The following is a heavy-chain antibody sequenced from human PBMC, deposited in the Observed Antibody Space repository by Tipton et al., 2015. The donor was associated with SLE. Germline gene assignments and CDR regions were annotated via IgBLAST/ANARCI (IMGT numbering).Heavy chain of an antibody. Sequence: LRLSCTVSGGSISGGGYSWSWIRQSPGKGLEWIGSLYQSGSIHYNPSLENRVTISVDRSKNQFSPSLSSVTAADTAVYYCARGGHSNSPNWFDPWGQGTLITVSS. CDR2: LYQSGSI. J-gene: IGHJ5*02. V-gene: IGHV4-30-2*06. CDR3: ARGGHSNSPNWFDP. CDR1: GGSISGGGYS. D-gene: IGHD4-11*01.